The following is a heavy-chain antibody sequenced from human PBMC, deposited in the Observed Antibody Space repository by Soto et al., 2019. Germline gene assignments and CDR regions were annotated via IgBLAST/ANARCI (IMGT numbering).Heavy chain of an antibody. V-gene: IGHV1-69*06. Sequence: QVQLVQSGAEVKKPGSSVKVSCKASGGTFSSLAISWVRQAPGQGLEWRGGLVPVFGTANYAQKFQDRVTITADKSMSTSYMELSSLRSEDTAVYYCARSPGVFDYWGQGTLVTVSS. J-gene: IGHJ4*02. CDR1: GGTFSSLA. CDR2: LVPVFGTA. D-gene: IGHD3-10*01. CDR3: ARSPGVFDY.